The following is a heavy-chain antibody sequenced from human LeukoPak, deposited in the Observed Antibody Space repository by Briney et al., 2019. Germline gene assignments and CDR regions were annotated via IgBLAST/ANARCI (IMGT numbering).Heavy chain of an antibody. D-gene: IGHD3-10*01. Sequence: GESLKISCAASGFTFSSYAMSWVRQAPGKGLEWVSAISGSGGSTYYADSVKGRLAISRDNSKNTLYLQMNSLRAEDTAVYYCANRGGSGSYSADYWGQGTLVTVSS. J-gene: IGHJ4*02. CDR2: ISGSGGST. V-gene: IGHV3-23*01. CDR1: GFTFSSYA. CDR3: ANRGGSGSYSADY.